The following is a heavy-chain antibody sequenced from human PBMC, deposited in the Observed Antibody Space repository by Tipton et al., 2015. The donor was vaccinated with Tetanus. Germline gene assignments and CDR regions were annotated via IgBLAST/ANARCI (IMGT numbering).Heavy chain of an antibody. CDR1: GYSFTSNW. CDR3: ARVGGGSKWLFDY. Sequence: QSGPEVKKTGESLKISCKGSGYSFTSNWIAWVRQMPGKGLERMGIIYPGDSDTRYSPSFQGRVTISADKYISTAYLQWSSVRASDTAMYFCARVGGGSKWLFDYWGQGTPVTVSS. CDR2: IYPGDSDT. D-gene: IGHD5-12*01. V-gene: IGHV5-51*01. J-gene: IGHJ4*02.